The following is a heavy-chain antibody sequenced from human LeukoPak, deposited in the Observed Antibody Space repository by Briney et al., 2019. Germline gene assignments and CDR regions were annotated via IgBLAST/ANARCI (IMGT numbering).Heavy chain of an antibody. CDR2: INHSGST. V-gene: IGHV4-34*01. Sequence: PSETMSLTCAVCCGSFNAYYWSWIRQPPGKGLEWSGEINHSGSTTYNPSLKSRVTISVETSNNQFSLKLSSMTPEDTDLSYCARGSAKFDLWGRGTLVTVSS. CDR1: CGSFNAYY. CDR3: ARGSAKFDL. J-gene: IGHJ2*01.